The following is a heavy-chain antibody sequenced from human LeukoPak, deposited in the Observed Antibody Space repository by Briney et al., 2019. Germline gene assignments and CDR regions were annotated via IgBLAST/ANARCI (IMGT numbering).Heavy chain of an antibody. J-gene: IGHJ5*02. CDR2: VNPSGGST. CDR1: GYTFTSYY. D-gene: IGHD7-27*01. CDR3: ARGGVEVRTWGNWFDP. Sequence: ASVKVSCKASGYTFTSYYMHWVRQAPGQGLEWMGIVNPSGGSTYYAQNFQGRATMTRDTSTSTVYMELSSVRSEDTAVYYCARGGVEVRTWGNWFDPWGQGTLVTVSS. V-gene: IGHV1-46*01.